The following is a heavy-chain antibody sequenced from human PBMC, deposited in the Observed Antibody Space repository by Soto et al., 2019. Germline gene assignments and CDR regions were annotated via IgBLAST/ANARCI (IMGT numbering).Heavy chain of an antibody. V-gene: IGHV3-23*01. Sequence: EVQLLESGGGLVQPGGSLRLSCAASGFTFSSYAMSWVRQAPGKGLVWVSAISGSGGSTYYADSVKGRFTISRDNSKNTLYLQMNSLRAEDTAVYYCAKHIDIVASIRNYGMDVWGQGTTVTVSS. CDR3: AKHIDIVASIRNYGMDV. J-gene: IGHJ6*02. CDR2: ISGSGGST. D-gene: IGHD5-12*01. CDR1: GFTFSSYA.